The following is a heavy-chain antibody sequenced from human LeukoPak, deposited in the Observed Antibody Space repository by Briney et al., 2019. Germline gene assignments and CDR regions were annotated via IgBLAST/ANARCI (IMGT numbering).Heavy chain of an antibody. J-gene: IGHJ4*02. V-gene: IGHV1-69*01. Sequence: ASVRLSCKASGGTFSSYAISWVRQAPGQGLEWMGGIIPIFGTANYAQKFQGRDTITAAESTSTAYMELSSLRSEDTAVYYCASRLGYCSGGSCYLPLDYWGQGALVSASS. CDR2: IIPIFGTA. CDR3: ASRLGYCSGGSCYLPLDY. CDR1: GGTFSSYA. D-gene: IGHD2-15*01.